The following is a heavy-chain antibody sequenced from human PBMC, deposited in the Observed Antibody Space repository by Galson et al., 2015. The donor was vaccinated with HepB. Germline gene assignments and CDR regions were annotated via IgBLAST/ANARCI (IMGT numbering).Heavy chain of an antibody. J-gene: IGHJ6*02. CDR2: IDWDDDK. CDR3: VRIRLLWFGEYDYYYYGMDV. D-gene: IGHD3-10*01. CDR1: GFSLSTSGMC. V-gene: IGHV2-70*11. Sequence: PALVKPTQTLTLTCTFSGFSLSTSGMCVSWIRQPPGKALEWLARIDWDDDKYYSTSLKTRLTISKDTSKNQVVLTMTNMDPVDTATYYCVRIRLLWFGEYDYYYYGMDVWGQGTTVTVSS.